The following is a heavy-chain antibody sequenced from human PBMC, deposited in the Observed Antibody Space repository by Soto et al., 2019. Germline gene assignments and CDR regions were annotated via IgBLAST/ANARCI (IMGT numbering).Heavy chain of an antibody. Sequence: PSETLSLTCTVSGGSISSYYWSWIRQPPGKGLEWIGYIYYSGSTNYNPSLKSRVTISVDTSKNQFSLKLSSVTAADTAVYYCARPYGGSLDYWGQGTLVTVSS. D-gene: IGHD3-10*01. J-gene: IGHJ4*02. CDR3: ARPYGGSLDY. CDR2: IYYSGST. V-gene: IGHV4-59*01. CDR1: GGSISSYY.